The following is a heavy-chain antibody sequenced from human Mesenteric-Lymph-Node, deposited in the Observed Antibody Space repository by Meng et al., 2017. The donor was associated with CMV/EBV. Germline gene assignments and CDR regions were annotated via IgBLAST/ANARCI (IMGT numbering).Heavy chain of an antibody. D-gene: IGHD3-10*01. V-gene: IGHV3-23*03. CDR2: IYSGGSST. CDR3: AKDYYGSGSYFDY. J-gene: IGHJ4*02. CDR1: GFTFSSYA. Sequence: GGPLRLSCAASGFTFSSYAMSWVRQAPGKGLEWVSVIYSGGSSTYYADSVKGRFTISRDNSKNTLYLQMNSLRAEDTAVYYCAKDYYGSGSYFDYWGQGTLVTVSS.